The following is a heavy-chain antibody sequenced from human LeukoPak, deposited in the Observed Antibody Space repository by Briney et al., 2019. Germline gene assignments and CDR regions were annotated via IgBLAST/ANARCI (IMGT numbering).Heavy chain of an antibody. V-gene: IGHV4-59*01. CDR1: GGSISSNY. CDR2: IYYSGST. CDR3: ARDRGIWFGELY. D-gene: IGHD3-10*01. Sequence: SETLSLTCNVSGGSISSNYWIWIRQPPGKGLEWIGYIYYSGSTNYNPSLNSRVTISVDTSKNRFSLNLTSVTAADTAVYYCARDRGIWFGELYWGQGSLVTVSS. J-gene: IGHJ4*02.